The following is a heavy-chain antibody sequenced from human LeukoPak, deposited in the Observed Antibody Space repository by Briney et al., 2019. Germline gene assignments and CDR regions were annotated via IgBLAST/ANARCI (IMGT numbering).Heavy chain of an antibody. Sequence: ASVKVSCKASGYTFTSYDINWVRQATGQGLEWMGWMNPNSGNTGYARKFQGRVTMTRNTSISTAYMELSSLRSEDTAVYYCARGPDWAFWSGYYNGDYFDYWGQGTLVTVSS. CDR1: GYTFTSYD. J-gene: IGHJ4*02. CDR2: MNPNSGNT. D-gene: IGHD3-3*01. V-gene: IGHV1-8*01. CDR3: ARGPDWAFWSGYYNGDYFDY.